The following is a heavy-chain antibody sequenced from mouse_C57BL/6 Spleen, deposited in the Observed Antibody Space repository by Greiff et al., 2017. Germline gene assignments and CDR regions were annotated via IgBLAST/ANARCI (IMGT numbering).Heavy chain of an antibody. CDR2: IDPSDSYT. V-gene: IGHV1-69*01. Sequence: QVQLQQPGAELVMPVASVKLSCKASGYTFPSYWMHWMKPRPDQGLEWIGEIDPSDSYTNYNQKFKGKSTLTVDKSSSTAYMQLSSLTSEDSAVYYCARKDYAMDYWGQGTSVTVSS. CDR3: ARKDYAMDY. CDR1: GYTFPSYW. J-gene: IGHJ4*01.